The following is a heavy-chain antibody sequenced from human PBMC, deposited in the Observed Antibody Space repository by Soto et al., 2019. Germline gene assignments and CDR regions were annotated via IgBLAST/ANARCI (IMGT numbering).Heavy chain of an antibody. Sequence: LSXSCISSGGSISGYYWSWIRQPAGRGLEWIGNIYYSGSTNYNPSRMSRVTISVDTSKNQFSLKLRSVTAADTAVYYCARVGGYYGDYPNFDYWGQGALVTVSS. V-gene: IGHV4-59*01. D-gene: IGHD4-17*01. CDR1: GGSISGYY. CDR3: ARVGGYYGDYPNFDY. CDR2: IYYSGST. J-gene: IGHJ4*02.